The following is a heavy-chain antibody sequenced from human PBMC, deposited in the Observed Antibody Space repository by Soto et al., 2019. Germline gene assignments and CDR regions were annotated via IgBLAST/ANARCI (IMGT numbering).Heavy chain of an antibody. J-gene: IGHJ4*02. Sequence: QVQLQESGPGLVKPSETLPLTCSVSDGSVTGYCWSWIRQPPGKGLEWIGCIDYNGRAHYNPSLTXRFTLSXXTSNNHFSLKLSSVTTTDTAVYYCARGPDHSKVGYWGQGTLVTVSS. D-gene: IGHD4-4*01. V-gene: IGHV4-59*02. CDR2: IDYNGRA. CDR3: ARGPDHSKVGY. CDR1: DGSVTGYC.